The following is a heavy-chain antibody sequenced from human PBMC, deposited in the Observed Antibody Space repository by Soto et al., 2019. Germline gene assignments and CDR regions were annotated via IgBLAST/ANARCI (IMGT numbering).Heavy chain of an antibody. D-gene: IGHD5-18*01. CDR2: MNPNSGNT. J-gene: IGHJ6*02. CDR1: GYTFTSYD. CDR3: ARAGMTWIQLWLRWGYYYGMDV. Sequence: GASVKVSCKASGYTFTSYDINWVRQATGQGLEWMGWMNPNSGNTGYAQKFQGRVTMTRNTSIGTAYMELSSLRSEDTAVYYCARAGMTWIQLWLRWGYYYGMDVWGQGTTVTVSS. V-gene: IGHV1-8*01.